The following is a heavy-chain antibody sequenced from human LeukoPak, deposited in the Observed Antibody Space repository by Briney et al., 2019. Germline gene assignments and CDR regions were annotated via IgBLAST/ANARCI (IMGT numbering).Heavy chain of an antibody. CDR3: ARLSGAPVRHPIYHFDY. J-gene: IGHJ4*02. Sequence: SETLSLTCAVSGYSISSGYYWGWIRQPPGKGLEWIGSIYHSGSTYYNPSLKSRVTISVDTSKNQFSLKLISVTAADTAMYYCARLSGAPVRHPIYHFDYWGQGTLVTVSS. D-gene: IGHD2-2*02. V-gene: IGHV4-38-2*01. CDR1: GYSISSGYY. CDR2: IYHSGST.